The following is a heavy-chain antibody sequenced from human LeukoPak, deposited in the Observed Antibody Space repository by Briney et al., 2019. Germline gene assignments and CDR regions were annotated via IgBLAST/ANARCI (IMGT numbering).Heavy chain of an antibody. D-gene: IGHD3-10*01. Sequence: GGSLRLSCAASGFTFTSYGMHWVRQAPGKGLEWVAVISYDGSNKYYADSVKGRFTISRDTSKNTLFLQMDSLRAEDTAVYYCAKGRHYYGSGYDAFDIWGQGTMVTVSS. CDR1: GFTFTSYG. V-gene: IGHV3-30*18. CDR3: AKGRHYYGSGYDAFDI. J-gene: IGHJ3*02. CDR2: ISYDGSNK.